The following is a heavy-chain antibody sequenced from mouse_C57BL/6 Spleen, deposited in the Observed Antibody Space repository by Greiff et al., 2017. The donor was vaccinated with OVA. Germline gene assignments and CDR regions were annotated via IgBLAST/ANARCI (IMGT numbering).Heavy chain of an antibody. J-gene: IGHJ2*01. Sequence: QVQLQQPGAELVRPGSSVKLSCKASGYTFTSYWMHWVKQRPIQGLEWIGNIDPSDSETHYNQKFKDKATLTVDKSSSTAYMQLSSLTSEDSAVYYCARSPIYDGYYDDWGQGTTLTVSS. CDR1: GYTFTSYW. D-gene: IGHD2-3*01. CDR2: IDPSDSET. V-gene: IGHV1-52*01. CDR3: ARSPIYDGYYDD.